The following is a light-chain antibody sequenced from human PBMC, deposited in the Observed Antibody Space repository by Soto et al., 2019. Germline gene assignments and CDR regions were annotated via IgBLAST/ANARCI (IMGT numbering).Light chain of an antibody. Sequence: QSVLTQPPSASGTAGQRVTISCSGPITNFGTDYVYWFRQLPGMAPKLLIYRNNQRPSGVPDRFSDSKSGTSASLAISGLQSDDEADYYCAAWDDTLSGRWVFGGGTKLTVL. V-gene: IGLV1-47*01. CDR1: ITNFGTDY. J-gene: IGLJ3*02. CDR3: AAWDDTLSGRWV. CDR2: RNN.